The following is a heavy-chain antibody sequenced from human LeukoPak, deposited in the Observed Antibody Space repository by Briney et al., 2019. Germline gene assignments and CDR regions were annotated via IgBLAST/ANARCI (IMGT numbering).Heavy chain of an antibody. J-gene: IGHJ4*02. D-gene: IGHD6-13*01. CDR1: GFTVSNSY. CDR3: AKLGSSHY. V-gene: IGHV3-53*01. CDR2: IYSGGTA. Sequence: GSLRLSCAASGFTVSNSYMSWVRQAPGKGLEWVSVIYSGGTAYYADSVKGRFTVSRDNSKNTLYLQMNSLRAEDTAIHYCAKLGSSHYWGQGTLVTVSS.